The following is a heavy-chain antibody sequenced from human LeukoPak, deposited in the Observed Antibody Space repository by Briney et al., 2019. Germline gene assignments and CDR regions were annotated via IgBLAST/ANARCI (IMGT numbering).Heavy chain of an antibody. CDR1: GGFISSSNYY. Sequence: PSETLSLTCTVSGGFISSSNYYWDWIRQPPGQGLEWIGSIYYSGNTYYNPSLKGRVTISVDTSKNQFSLKLTSVTASDTALYYCARRGSLHSPANPWGQGTLVTVSS. D-gene: IGHD4-23*01. V-gene: IGHV4-39*01. CDR2: IYYSGNT. J-gene: IGHJ5*02. CDR3: ARRGSLHSPANP.